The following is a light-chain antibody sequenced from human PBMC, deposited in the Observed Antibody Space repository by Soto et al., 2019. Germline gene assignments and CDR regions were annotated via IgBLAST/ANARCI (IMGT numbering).Light chain of an antibody. Sequence: IQMTQSPSPLSASGGDRVTITCRASQGIRSYLAWYQQKPGKAPKLLIYAASTLQSGVPLRFSGSGSGTSFTLTISSLQLEDFATYYCQQLLSYPITFGQGTRLEIK. CDR1: QGIRSY. CDR2: AAS. V-gene: IGKV1-9*01. J-gene: IGKJ5*01. CDR3: QQLLSYPIT.